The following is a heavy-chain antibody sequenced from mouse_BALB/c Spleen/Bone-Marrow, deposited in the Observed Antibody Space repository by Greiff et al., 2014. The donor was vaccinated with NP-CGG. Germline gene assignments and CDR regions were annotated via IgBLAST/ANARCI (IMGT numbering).Heavy chain of an antibody. Sequence: EVMLVESGGGLVQTGGSRKLSCAASGFTFSDYGMAWVRQAPGKGPEWVAFISNLAYSISYADTVTGRFTISRENVKNTLYLEMSSLRSEDTAMYYCARDLDGTGVFDYWCQGTTLTVSS. V-gene: IGHV5-15*02. D-gene: IGHD4-1*01. CDR1: GFTFSDYG. CDR2: ISNLAYSI. J-gene: IGHJ2*01. CDR3: ARDLDGTGVFDY.